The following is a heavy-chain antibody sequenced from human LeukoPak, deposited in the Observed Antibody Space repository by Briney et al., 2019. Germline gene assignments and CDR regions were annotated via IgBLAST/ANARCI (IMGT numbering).Heavy chain of an antibody. D-gene: IGHD1-1*01. V-gene: IGHV3-21*01. CDR1: GFYFSGYS. CDR3: ARVEATTGRSYHYYYMDV. J-gene: IGHJ6*03. Sequence: PGGSLRLSCGASGFYFSGYSMNWVRQAPGKGLEWVSSINSGSTYIYYADSVKGRFTISRDNAKNSLHLQMDSLRAEETAVYFCARVEATTGRSYHYYYMDVWGKGTTVIVSS. CDR2: INSGSTYI.